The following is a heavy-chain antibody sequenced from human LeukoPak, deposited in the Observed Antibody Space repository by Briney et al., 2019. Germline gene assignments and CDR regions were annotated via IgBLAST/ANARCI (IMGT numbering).Heavy chain of an antibody. Sequence: TGGSLRLSCAASGFTFSDYYMSWIRQAPGKGLEWVSYISSSGSTIYYADSVKGRFTISRDNAKNSLYLQMNSLRAEDTAVYYCARDRSSSSWLSNWFDPWGQGTLVTVSS. D-gene: IGHD6-13*01. CDR3: ARDRSSSSWLSNWFDP. CDR1: GFTFSDYY. J-gene: IGHJ5*02. CDR2: ISSSGSTI. V-gene: IGHV3-11*01.